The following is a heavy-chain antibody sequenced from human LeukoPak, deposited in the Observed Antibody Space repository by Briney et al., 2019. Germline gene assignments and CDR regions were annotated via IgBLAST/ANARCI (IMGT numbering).Heavy chain of an antibody. CDR3: ARAAPDYYDSSGYYQTAFDI. V-gene: IGHV4-61*02. D-gene: IGHD3-22*01. CDR1: GGSISSGSYY. CDR2: IYTSGST. Sequence: SETLSLTCTVSGGSISSGSYYWSWIRQPAGKGLEWIGRIYTSGSTNYNPSLKSRVTISVDTSKNQFSLKLSSVTAADTAVYYRARAAPDYYDSSGYYQTAFDIWGQGTMVTVSS. J-gene: IGHJ3*02.